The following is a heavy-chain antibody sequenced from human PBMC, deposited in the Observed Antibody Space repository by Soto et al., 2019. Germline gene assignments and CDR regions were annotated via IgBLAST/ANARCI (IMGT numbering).Heavy chain of an antibody. Sequence: QVTLKESGPVLVKPTETLTLTCTVSGFSLSNARMGVSWIRQPPGKAREWLAHIFSNDEKSYSTSLKSRLTISKDTSKSQVVLTMTNMDPVDTATYYCARHGRGVGARPLDYWGQGTLVTVSS. CDR2: IFSNDEK. CDR1: GFSLSNARMG. D-gene: IGHD1-26*01. CDR3: ARHGRGVGARPLDY. J-gene: IGHJ4*02. V-gene: IGHV2-26*01.